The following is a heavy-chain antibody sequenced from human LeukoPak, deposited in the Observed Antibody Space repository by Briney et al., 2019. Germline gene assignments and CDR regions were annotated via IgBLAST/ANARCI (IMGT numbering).Heavy chain of an antibody. Sequence: ASVKVSCKASGYTITDYYLHWVRRAPGQGLEWMGWIIPNTGGTNYAQKFQDWVTMSSDTSISTAYMELSRLRSDDTAVYYCASISYSSSWPEGDYWGQGTLVTVSS. V-gene: IGHV1-2*04. D-gene: IGHD6-13*01. CDR2: IIPNTGGT. CDR1: GYTITDYY. J-gene: IGHJ4*02. CDR3: ASISYSSSWPEGDY.